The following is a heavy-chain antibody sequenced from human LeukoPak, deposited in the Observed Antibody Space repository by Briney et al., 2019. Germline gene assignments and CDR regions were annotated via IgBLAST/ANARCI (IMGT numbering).Heavy chain of an antibody. D-gene: IGHD4-11*01. CDR2: INHSGST. J-gene: IGHJ5*02. V-gene: IGHV4-34*01. CDR3: ARGRSSGVTTVTSHLGLDP. CDR1: GGSFSGYY. Sequence: SETLSLTCTVYGGSFSGYYWSWIRQPPGKGLEWIGEINHSGSTNYNPSLKSRVTISVDTSKNQFSLKLSSVTAADTAIYYCARGRSSGVTTVTSHLGLDPWGQGTLVTVSS.